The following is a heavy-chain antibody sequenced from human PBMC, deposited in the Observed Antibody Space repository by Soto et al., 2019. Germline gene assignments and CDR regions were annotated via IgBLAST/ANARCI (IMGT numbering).Heavy chain of an antibody. Sequence: QVQLVQSGAEVKKPGSSVKVSCKASGGTFSSYAISWVRQAPGQGLEWMGGIIPIFGTANYAQKFQGRVTITADESTSTAYMELSSLRSEDTAVYYCARWERYSSGWYFSYWGQGTLVTVSS. D-gene: IGHD6-19*01. J-gene: IGHJ4*02. CDR3: ARWERYSSGWYFSY. V-gene: IGHV1-69*12. CDR1: GGTFSSYA. CDR2: IIPIFGTA.